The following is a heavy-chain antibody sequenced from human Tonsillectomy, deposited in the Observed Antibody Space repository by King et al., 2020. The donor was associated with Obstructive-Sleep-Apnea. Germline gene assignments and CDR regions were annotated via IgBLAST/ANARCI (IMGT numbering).Heavy chain of an antibody. V-gene: IGHV4-39*01. CDR2: IYYSGST. Sequence: QLQESGPGLVKPSETLSLTCTVSGGSISSSSYYWGWIRQPPGKGLEWIGSIYYSGSTYYNPSLKSRVTISVDTSKNQFSLKLSSLTAADTAVYYCARGGHEKYYYDSSGLPFDYWGQGTLVTVSS. CDR1: GGSISSSSYY. D-gene: IGHD3-22*01. J-gene: IGHJ4*02. CDR3: ARGGHEKYYYDSSGLPFDY.